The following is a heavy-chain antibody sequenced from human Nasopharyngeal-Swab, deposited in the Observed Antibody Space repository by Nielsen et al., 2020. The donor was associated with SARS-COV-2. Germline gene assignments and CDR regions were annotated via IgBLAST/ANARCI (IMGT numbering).Heavy chain of an antibody. Sequence: GESLKISCAASGFTFSTFGMHWVRQAPGKGLEWVAVIWYDGSNKYYADSVKGRFTISRDNSKNTLYLQMNSLRAEDTAVYYCAREDIAARRGSFDYWGQGTLVTVSS. CDR1: GFTFSTFG. D-gene: IGHD6-6*01. CDR2: IWYDGSNK. CDR3: AREDIAARRGSFDY. J-gene: IGHJ4*02. V-gene: IGHV3-33*01.